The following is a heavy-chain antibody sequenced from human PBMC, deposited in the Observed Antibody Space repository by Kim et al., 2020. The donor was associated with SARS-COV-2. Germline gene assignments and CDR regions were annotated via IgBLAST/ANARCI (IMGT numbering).Heavy chain of an antibody. Sequence: GGSLRLSCAASGFTFSNYWLHWVRQVPGKGLECVSRIKTDGSRPNYADSVKGRFTISNDNAKNTLHLQMNRLRAEDTAVYYCARDPDTSGCSHFDYWGQGTPVTVSS. CDR1: GFTFSNYW. V-gene: IGHV3-74*01. CDR3: ARDPDTSGCSHFDY. J-gene: IGHJ4*02. D-gene: IGHD6-19*01. CDR2: IKTDGSRP.